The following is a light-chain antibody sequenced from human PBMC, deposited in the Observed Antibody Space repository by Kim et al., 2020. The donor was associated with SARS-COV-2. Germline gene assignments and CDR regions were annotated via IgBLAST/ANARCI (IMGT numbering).Light chain of an antibody. V-gene: IGKV3-15*01. Sequence: EVVMTQSPGTLSIFLGETATLSCRASQSVINNLAWYQQKPGQAPRLLIYGASTRATGVPARFSGSGSGTEFTLTISSLQSEDFAVYYCQQYDEWPPATFGGGTKLDI. CDR2: GAS. J-gene: IGKJ4*01. CDR1: QSVINN. CDR3: QQYDEWPPAT.